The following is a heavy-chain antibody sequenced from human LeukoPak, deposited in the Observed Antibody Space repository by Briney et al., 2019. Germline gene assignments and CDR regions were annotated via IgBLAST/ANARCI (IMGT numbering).Heavy chain of an antibody. CDR2: ISSSSYI. CDR3: AREDDSSDYYYGMDV. J-gene: IGHJ6*02. D-gene: IGHD2-21*02. Sequence: GGSLRLSCAASGFTVSSNYMNWVRQAPGKGLEWVSSISSSSYIYYADSVKGRFTISRDNAKNSLYLQMNSLRAEDTAVYYCAREDDSSDYYYGMDVWDQGTTVTVSS. V-gene: IGHV3-69-1*01. CDR1: GFTVSSNY.